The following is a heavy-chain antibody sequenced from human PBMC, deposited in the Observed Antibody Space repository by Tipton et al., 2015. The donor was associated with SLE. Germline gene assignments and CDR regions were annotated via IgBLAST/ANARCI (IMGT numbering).Heavy chain of an antibody. J-gene: IGHJ4*02. V-gene: IGHV5-51*01. CDR1: GYSFANYW. CDR2: IFPDDSDT. D-gene: IGHD1-1*01. Sequence: QSGPEVKKPGESLKISCKGSGYSFANYWIGWVRQMPGKGLEWMGIIFPDDSDTRHSPSFQGQLTISADKSISTAYLQWSSLKASDTAMYYCARQTGELERLIFWGQGTLVTVSS. CDR3: ARQTGELERLIF.